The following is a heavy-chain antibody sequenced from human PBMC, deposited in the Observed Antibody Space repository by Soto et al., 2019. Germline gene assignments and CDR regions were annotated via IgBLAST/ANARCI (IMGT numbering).Heavy chain of an antibody. J-gene: IGHJ6*02. D-gene: IGHD3-3*01. V-gene: IGHV3-11*04. CDR1: GFTFSGYY. CDR2: IRHSGNTV. Sequence: GGSLRLSCAASGFTFSGYYVSWVRQAPGKGLEWVSYIRHSGNTVYYADSVKGRFTISRDNAKNSLYLQMNSLRDEDTAVYYCASLLYDFWSGYYRRGPLDVWGQGTTVTVSS. CDR3: ASLLYDFWSGYYRRGPLDV.